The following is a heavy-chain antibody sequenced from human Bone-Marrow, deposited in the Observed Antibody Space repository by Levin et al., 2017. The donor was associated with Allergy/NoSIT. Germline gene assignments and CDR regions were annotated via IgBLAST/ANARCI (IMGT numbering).Heavy chain of an antibody. CDR2: ISWNSGSI. J-gene: IGHJ4*02. CDR1: GFTFDDYA. V-gene: IGHV3-9*01. D-gene: IGHD3-9*01. CDR3: AKDFSDILGGQDY. Sequence: GGSLRLSCAASGFTFDDYAMHWVRQAPGKGLEWVSGISWNSGSIGYADSVKGRFTISRDNAKNSLYLQMNSLRAEDTALYYCAKDFSDILGGQDYWGQGTLVTVSS.